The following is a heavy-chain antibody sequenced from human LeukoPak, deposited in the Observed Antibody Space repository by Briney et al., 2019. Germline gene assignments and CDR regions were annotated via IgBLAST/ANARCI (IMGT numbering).Heavy chain of an antibody. J-gene: IGHJ4*02. Sequence: GGSLRLSCEASGFIFSKYCMSWVRQAPGKGLEWVSAISGSGGSTYYADSVKGRFTISRDNSKNTLYLQMNSLRAEDTAVYYCAKVFSAPASPPSKFDYWGQGTLVTVSS. D-gene: IGHD1-26*01. V-gene: IGHV3-23*01. CDR1: GFIFSKYC. CDR2: ISGSGGST. CDR3: AKVFSAPASPPSKFDY.